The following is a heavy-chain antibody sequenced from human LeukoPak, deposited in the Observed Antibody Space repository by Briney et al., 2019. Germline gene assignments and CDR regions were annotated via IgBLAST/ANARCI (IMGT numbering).Heavy chain of an antibody. V-gene: IGHV3-53*01. CDR3: ARGRFSGPDAY. CDR1: AFSVSSNY. Sequence: GGSLRLSCAVSAFSVSSNYMNWVRQAPGEGLEWVSVIYSGGATYYTDSVRARFTISRDNSKNMVPLQMTSQGAEDTAVSYCARGRFSGPDAYWGQGTLVTVSS. CDR2: IYSGGAT. D-gene: IGHD6-19*01. J-gene: IGHJ4*02.